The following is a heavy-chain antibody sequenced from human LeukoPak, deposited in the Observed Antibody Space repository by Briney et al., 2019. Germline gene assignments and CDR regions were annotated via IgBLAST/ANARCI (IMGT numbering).Heavy chain of an antibody. D-gene: IGHD5-24*01. CDR2: ISSSSSYI. Sequence: GGSLRLSCAASGFTFSNYDMHWVRQAPGKGLEWVSAISSSSSYIYYADSIKGQFTIPRDNAENSLYLQMNSLRAVDTAVYFCARGEEKATITALDSWGQGTLVTVSS. J-gene: IGHJ4*02. CDR1: GFTFSNYD. V-gene: IGHV3-21*01. CDR3: ARGEEKATITALDS.